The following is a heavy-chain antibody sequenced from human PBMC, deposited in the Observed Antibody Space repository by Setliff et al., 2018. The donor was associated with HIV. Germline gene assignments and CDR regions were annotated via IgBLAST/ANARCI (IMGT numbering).Heavy chain of an antibody. D-gene: IGHD4-4*01. Sequence: SETLSLTCAVSGYPIIEAYYWLWIRQSPTKGLEYIGIIFRGVTTYYNPSLRSRVALSMDTSKNQFSLRPSSVTAADTAIYYCARADSRRGAGYQYMDVWGKGTTVTVSS. J-gene: IGHJ6*03. CDR2: IFRGVTT. CDR1: GYPIIEAYY. CDR3: ARADSRRGAGYQYMDV. V-gene: IGHV4-38-2*01.